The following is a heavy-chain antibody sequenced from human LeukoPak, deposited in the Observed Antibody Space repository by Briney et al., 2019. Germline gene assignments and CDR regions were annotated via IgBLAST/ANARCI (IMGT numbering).Heavy chain of an antibody. V-gene: IGHV4-30-2*01. CDR2: IYHSGST. D-gene: IGHD2-15*01. CDR3: ARAVGFNWFDP. CDR1: GGSISSGGYY. Sequence: SQTLSLTCTVSGGSISSGGYYWSWIRQPPGKGLEWIGYIYHSGSTYYNPSLKSRVTISVDRSKNQFSLKLSSVTAADTAVYYCARAVGFNWFDPWGQGTLVTVSS. J-gene: IGHJ5*02.